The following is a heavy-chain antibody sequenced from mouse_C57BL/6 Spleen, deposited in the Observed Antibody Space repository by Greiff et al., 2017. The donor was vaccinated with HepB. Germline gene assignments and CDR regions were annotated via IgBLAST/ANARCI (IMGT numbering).Heavy chain of an antibody. Sequence: QVQLQQPGAELVMPGASVKLSCKASGYTFTSYWMHWVKQRPGQGLEWIGEIDPSDSYTNYNQKFKGKSTLTVDKSSSTAYMQLSSLTSEDSAVYYCARCYDGSSHEFAYWGQGTLVTVSA. CDR2: IDPSDSYT. CDR3: ARCYDGSSHEFAY. V-gene: IGHV1-69*01. J-gene: IGHJ3*01. CDR1: GYTFTSYW. D-gene: IGHD1-1*01.